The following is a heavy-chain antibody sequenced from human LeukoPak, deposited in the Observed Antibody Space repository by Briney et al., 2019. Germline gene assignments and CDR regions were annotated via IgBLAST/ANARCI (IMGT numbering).Heavy chain of an antibody. J-gene: IGHJ4*02. D-gene: IGHD3-22*01. CDR1: GGSISSYY. CDR2: IFYSGTT. V-gene: IGHV4-59*01. Sequence: SETLSLTCTVSGGSISSYYWSWLRQPPGKGLEWIGFIFYSGTTNYNPSLKSRVTISVDTSKNQFSLKLSSVTAADTAVYYCARGGWNKFDYWGQGTLVTVSS. CDR3: ARGGWNKFDY.